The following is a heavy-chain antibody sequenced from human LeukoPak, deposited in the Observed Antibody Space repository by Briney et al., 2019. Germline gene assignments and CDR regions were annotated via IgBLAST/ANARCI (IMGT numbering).Heavy chain of an antibody. D-gene: IGHD5-24*01. V-gene: IGHV4-34*01. CDR1: GGPLSFSL. J-gene: IGHJ5*02. Sequence: SDPLSHTCALSGGPLSFSLWSCIRPPREKGLEGFGEIYQSGYTLYQPSLKSRVTISVDTSNNQLSLNLTSVTAADTAFYYCAKTRAGYIVAWGQGSLVTVSS. CDR2: IYQSGYT. CDR3: AKTRAGYIVA.